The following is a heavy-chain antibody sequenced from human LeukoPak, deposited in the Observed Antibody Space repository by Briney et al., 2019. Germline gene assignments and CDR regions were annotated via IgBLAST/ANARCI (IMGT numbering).Heavy chain of an antibody. Sequence: PSETLSLTCTVSGYSISSDYFWGWIRQPPGKGLEWIGSIYHSGSTYYNPSLKSRVTISVDTSKNQFSLKLTSVTAADTAVCYCAREGYGDYEGPWGQGTLVTVSS. V-gene: IGHV4-38-2*02. CDR2: IYHSGST. J-gene: IGHJ5*02. CDR1: GYSISSDYF. D-gene: IGHD5-12*01. CDR3: AREGYGDYEGP.